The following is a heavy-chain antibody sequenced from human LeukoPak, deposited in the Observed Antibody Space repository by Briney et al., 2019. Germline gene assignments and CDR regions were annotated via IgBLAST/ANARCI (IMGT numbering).Heavy chain of an antibody. CDR3: AKDHTIRSFDY. V-gene: IGHV1-18*01. D-gene: IGHD1-14*01. J-gene: IGHJ4*02. Sequence: ASVKVFSKASGYTFTSYGISWGRQAPGRGGEWMGWISAYNGNTNYAQKLQGRVTMTTDTSKSTAYMELRSLRSDDTAVYYCAKDHTIRSFDYWGQGTLVTVSS. CDR2: ISAYNGNT. CDR1: GYTFTSYG.